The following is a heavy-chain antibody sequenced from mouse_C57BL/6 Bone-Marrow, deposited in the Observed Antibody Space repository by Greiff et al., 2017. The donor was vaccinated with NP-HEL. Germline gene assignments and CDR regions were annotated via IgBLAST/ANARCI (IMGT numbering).Heavy chain of an antibody. V-gene: IGHV5-9*01. CDR3: ARHYGSTWFAY. D-gene: IGHD1-1*01. CDR2: ISGGGGNT. Sequence: EVKLMESGGGLVKPGGSLKLSCAASGFTFSSYTMSWVRQTPEKRLEWVATISGGGGNTYYPDSVKGRFTFSRDNAKNTLYLQMSSLRSEDTALYYCARHYGSTWFAYWGQGTLVTVSA. J-gene: IGHJ3*01. CDR1: GFTFSSYT.